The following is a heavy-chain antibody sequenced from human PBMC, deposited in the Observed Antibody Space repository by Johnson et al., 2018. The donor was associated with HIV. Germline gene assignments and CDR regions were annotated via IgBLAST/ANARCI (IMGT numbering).Heavy chain of an antibody. V-gene: IGHV3-66*01. Sequence: VQLVESGGGLVQPGGSLRLSCAASGFTVSSNYMSWVRQAPGKGLEWVSVIYSGGSTYYADSVKGRFTISRYNSKNTLYLQMNSLRAEDTAVYYCARAGDYDAFDIWGQGTMVTVSS. D-gene: IGHD3-16*01. CDR2: IYSGGST. CDR3: ARAGDYDAFDI. CDR1: GFTVSSNY. J-gene: IGHJ3*02.